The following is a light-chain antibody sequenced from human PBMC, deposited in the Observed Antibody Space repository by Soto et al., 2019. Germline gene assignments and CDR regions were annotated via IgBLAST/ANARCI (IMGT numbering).Light chain of an antibody. CDR2: YDS. J-gene: IGKJ4*01. CDR1: QGINSA. V-gene: IGKV1-13*02. CDR3: QHFNGYPLA. Sequence: AIQLTQSPSSLSASVGDRVTITCRASQGINSALAWYQQKPGKSPKALIYYDSNLESGVPSRFSGSGSGTDFTLTINSLQPEDFAAYYCQHFNGYPLAFGGGTKVEIK.